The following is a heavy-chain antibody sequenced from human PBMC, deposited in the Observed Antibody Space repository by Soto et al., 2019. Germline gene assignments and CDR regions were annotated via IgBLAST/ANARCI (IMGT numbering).Heavy chain of an antibody. CDR2: IYYTGST. J-gene: IGHJ4*02. CDR3: ARARATIAAAAIFDC. D-gene: IGHD6-13*01. CDR1: GGSISNSSYY. V-gene: IGHV4-39*07. Sequence: SSETLSLTCTVSGGSISNSSYYWGWIRQPPGKGLEWIGNIYYTGSTHYNPSLKSRVTISVDTSKNQFSLKLTSVTAADTAVYYCARARATIAAAAIFDCWGQGTLVTVSS.